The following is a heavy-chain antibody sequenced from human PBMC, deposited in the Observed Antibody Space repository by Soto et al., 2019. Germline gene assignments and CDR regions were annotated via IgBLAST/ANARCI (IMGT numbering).Heavy chain of an antibody. J-gene: IGHJ4*02. CDR1: GFSLSTSGVG. CDR2: IYWDDDE. V-gene: IGHV2-5*02. CDR3: ARLRDGYNDFDY. D-gene: IGHD5-12*01. Sequence: SGPTLVNPTQTPTLTCSFSGFSLSTSGVGVGWIRQPPGRALEWLTLIYWDDDERISPSLKNRLTITKDTSKNQVVLTMTNMDPVDTATYFCARLRDGYNDFDYCGQGTLVTVSS.